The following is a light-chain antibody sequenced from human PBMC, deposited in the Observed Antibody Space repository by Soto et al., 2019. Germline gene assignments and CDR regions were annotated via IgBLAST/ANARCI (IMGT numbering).Light chain of an antibody. V-gene: IGLV2-8*01. Sequence: QSVLTQPPSASGSPGQSVTISCTGTSSDVGGYNYVSWYQQHPGKAPKLMIYEVSKRPSGVPDRFSGSKSGNTASLTVYGLQAGDEADYYCSSYADSNMVVFGGGTKLAVL. CDR1: SSDVGGYNY. CDR3: SSYADSNMVV. CDR2: EVS. J-gene: IGLJ2*01.